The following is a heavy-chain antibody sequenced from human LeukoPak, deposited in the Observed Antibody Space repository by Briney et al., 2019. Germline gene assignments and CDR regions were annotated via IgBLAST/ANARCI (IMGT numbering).Heavy chain of an antibody. J-gene: IGHJ5*01. CDR1: EFTFSSYT. CDR3: AKDRHAPGRYCSSTSCFPFDS. V-gene: IGHV3-21*04. Sequence: GGSLRLSCAASEFTFSSYTMNWVRQAPGKGLEWVSSITSRSSYIYYVDSVKGRFTISRDNTKNTLYLQMNSLRAEDTAVYYCAKDRHAPGRYCSSTSCFPFDSWGQGTLVTVSS. CDR2: ITSRSSYI. D-gene: IGHD2-2*01.